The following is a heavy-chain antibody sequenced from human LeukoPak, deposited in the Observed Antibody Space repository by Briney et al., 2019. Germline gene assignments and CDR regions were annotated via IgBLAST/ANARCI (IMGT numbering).Heavy chain of an antibody. V-gene: IGHV4-61*05. CDR3: ARYHCSSTTCYYFDY. Sequence: SETLSLTCTISAASISSSSHHWGWIRQSPRKGLEWIGYVYYSGSTTYNPSLKSRVTMSVDTSKNQFSLKLHSVTAADTAVYYCARYHCSSTTCYYFDYWGQGILVTVSS. D-gene: IGHD2-2*01. CDR2: VYYSGST. J-gene: IGHJ4*02. CDR1: AASISSSSHH.